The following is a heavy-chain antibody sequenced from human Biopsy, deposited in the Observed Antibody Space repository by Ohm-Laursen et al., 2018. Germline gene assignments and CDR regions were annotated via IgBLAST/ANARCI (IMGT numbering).Heavy chain of an antibody. J-gene: IGHJ6*02. CDR1: GFTFSNAW. V-gene: IGHV3-15*01. Sequence: SLRLSCAASGFTFSNAWMNWVRQAPGKGLEWVGRIKGKTDGGTTDYAAPVKGRFTISRDDSKTTLYLQMNSLKTEDTAVYYCTTGFDGYNNGYYYFAMDVWGPGTTVTVSS. CDR3: TTGFDGYNNGYYYFAMDV. CDR2: IKGKTDGGTT. D-gene: IGHD5-24*01.